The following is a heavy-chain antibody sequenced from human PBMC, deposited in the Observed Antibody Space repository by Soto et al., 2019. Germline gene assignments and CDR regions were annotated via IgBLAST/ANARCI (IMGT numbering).Heavy chain of an antibody. CDR3: ARDGLVPNSSGWYVDYYYGVDV. V-gene: IGHV1-18*01. CDR2: ISAYNGNT. D-gene: IGHD6-19*01. J-gene: IGHJ6*02. Sequence: ASVKVSCKASGYTFTSYGISWVRQAPGQGLEWMGWISAYNGNTNYAQKLQGRVTMTTDTSTSTAYMELRSLSSDDTAVYYCARDGLVPNSSGWYVDYYYGVDVWGQGTTVTVSS. CDR1: GYTFTSYG.